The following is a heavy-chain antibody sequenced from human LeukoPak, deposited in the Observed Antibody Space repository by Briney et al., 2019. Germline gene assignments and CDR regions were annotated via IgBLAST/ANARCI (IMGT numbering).Heavy chain of an antibody. Sequence: GGSLRLSCTTSGFTFGDYAMSWVRQAPGKGLEWVSVIYSGGSTYYADSVKGRFTISRDNSKNTLYLQMNSLRAEDTAVYYCAGYYDSSGYYYFDYWGQGTLVTVSS. CDR3: AGYYDSSGYYYFDY. V-gene: IGHV3-66*02. CDR2: IYSGGST. CDR1: GFTFGDYA. D-gene: IGHD3-22*01. J-gene: IGHJ4*02.